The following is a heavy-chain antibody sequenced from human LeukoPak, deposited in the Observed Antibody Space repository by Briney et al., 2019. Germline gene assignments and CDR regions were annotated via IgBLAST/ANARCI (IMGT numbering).Heavy chain of an antibody. CDR3: ARGVASGQWLVRGLDY. CDR1: GYTFTSYY. V-gene: IGHV1-46*01. Sequence: ASVKVSCKASGYTFTSYYMHWVRQAPGQGLEWMGIINPSGGSTSYAQKFQGRVTMTRDMSTSTVYMELSSLRSEDTAVYYCARGVASGQWLVRGLDYWGQGTLVTVSS. CDR2: INPSGGST. D-gene: IGHD6-19*01. J-gene: IGHJ4*02.